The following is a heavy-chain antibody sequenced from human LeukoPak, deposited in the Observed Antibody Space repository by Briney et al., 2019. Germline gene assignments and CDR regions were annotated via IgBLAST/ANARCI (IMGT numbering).Heavy chain of an antibody. CDR3: AKDDNYYESSGYPVAAY. CDR1: GFTFSNYA. D-gene: IGHD3-22*01. V-gene: IGHV3-23*01. J-gene: IGHJ4*02. CDR2: ISGSGGSA. Sequence: GGSLRLSCAASGFTFSNYAMSWVRQAPGKGLEWVSAISGSGGSADYTDSVEGRFTISRDNSKNTLFLQMNSLRVEDTAVYYCAKDDNYYESSGYPVAAYWGQGTLVTVSS.